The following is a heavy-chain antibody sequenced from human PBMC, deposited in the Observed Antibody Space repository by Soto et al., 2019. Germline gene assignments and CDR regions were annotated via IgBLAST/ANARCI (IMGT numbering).Heavy chain of an antibody. CDR2: INHSGST. D-gene: IGHD3-10*01. CDR1: GGSFSGYY. J-gene: IGHJ6*02. CDR3: ARARNYYGSGSYYNYYYYYYGMDV. Sequence: SETLSLTCAVYGGSFSGYYWSWIRQPPGKGLEWIGEINHSGSTNYNPSLKSRVTISVDTSKNQFSLKLSSVTAADTAVYYCARARNYYGSGSYYNYYYYYYGMDVWGQGTTVTVSS. V-gene: IGHV4-34*01.